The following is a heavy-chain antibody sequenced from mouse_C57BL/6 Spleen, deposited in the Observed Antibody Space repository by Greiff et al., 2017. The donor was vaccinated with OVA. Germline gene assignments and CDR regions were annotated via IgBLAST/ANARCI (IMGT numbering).Heavy chain of an antibody. Sequence: VQLKESGPELVKPGASVKIPCKASGYTFTDYNMDWVKQSHGKSLEWIGDINPNNGGTIYNQKFKGKATLTVDKSSSTAYMELRSLTSEDTAVYYCARPGNSYYYAMDYWGQGTSVTVSS. CDR3: ARPGNSYYYAMDY. CDR2: INPNNGGT. CDR1: GYTFTDYN. V-gene: IGHV1-18*01. D-gene: IGHD2-1*01. J-gene: IGHJ4*01.